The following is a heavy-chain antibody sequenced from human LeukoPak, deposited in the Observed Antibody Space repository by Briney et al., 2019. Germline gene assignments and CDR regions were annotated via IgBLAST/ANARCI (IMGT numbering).Heavy chain of an antibody. CDR2: IHYSEST. Sequence: SETLSLSCTVSGGSVSRGVYYWSWIRQPPGKGLEWIGCIHYSESTNYNSSLKSRVTKSVDTSKSQFSLKLTYVTAADTAVYYCAKGRPYYGDYSDYWGQGTLVTVSS. V-gene: IGHV4-61*08. D-gene: IGHD4-17*01. CDR3: AKGRPYYGDYSDY. CDR1: GGSVSRGVYY. J-gene: IGHJ4*02.